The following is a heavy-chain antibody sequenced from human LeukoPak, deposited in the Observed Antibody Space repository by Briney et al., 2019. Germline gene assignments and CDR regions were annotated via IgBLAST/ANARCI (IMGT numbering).Heavy chain of an antibody. CDR2: ISSSGSTI. CDR3: ARDLGGSYWEGGY. J-gene: IGHJ4*02. D-gene: IGHD1-26*01. CDR1: GFTFSSYE. Sequence: PGGSLRLSCAASGFTFSSYEMNWVRQAPGKGLEWVSYISSSGSTIYYADSVKGRFTISRDNAKNSPYLQMNSLRAEDTAVYYCARDLGGSYWEGGYWGLGTLVTVSS. V-gene: IGHV3-48*03.